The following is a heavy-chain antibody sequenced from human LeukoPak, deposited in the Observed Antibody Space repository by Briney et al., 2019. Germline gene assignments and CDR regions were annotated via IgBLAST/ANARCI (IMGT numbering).Heavy chain of an antibody. Sequence: GGSLRLSCAASGFIFDDFTIHCVRQVTGKGLEWVSLINWDGGSTYYADSVKGRFTISRDNSKNSLYLQMDSLTTEDTAFYYCAKGDVDSPMNFYHWGQGTLVTVSS. CDR1: GFIFDDFT. CDR2: INWDGGST. J-gene: IGHJ4*02. V-gene: IGHV3-43*01. D-gene: IGHD5-12*01. CDR3: AKGDVDSPMNFYH.